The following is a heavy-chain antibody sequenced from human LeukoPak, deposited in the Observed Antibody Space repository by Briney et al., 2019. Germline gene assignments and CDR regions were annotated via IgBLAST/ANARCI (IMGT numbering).Heavy chain of an antibody. CDR2: INHSGST. CDR1: GGSFSGYC. CDR3: ARPGLFASWYYY. D-gene: IGHD6-13*01. Sequence: SETLSLTCAVYGGSFSGYCWSWIRQPPGKGLEWIGEINHSGSTNYNPSLKSRVTISVDTSKSQFSLKLSSVTAADTAVYYCARPGLFASWYYYWGQGTLVTVSS. J-gene: IGHJ4*02. V-gene: IGHV4-34*01.